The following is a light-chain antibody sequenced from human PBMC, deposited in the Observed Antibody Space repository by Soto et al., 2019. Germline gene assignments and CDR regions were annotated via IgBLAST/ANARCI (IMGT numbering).Light chain of an antibody. V-gene: IGKV1-5*01. J-gene: IGKJ2*01. CDR3: QQHNDYTAVT. Sequence: DIQMTQSPSTLSASVGDRVTITCRASQTISSSLAWYQHKPGKAPKLLIFDASTLHTGVPSRFSGGGFGTEFTLTITGRQPDDFATYYCQQHNDYTAVTFGQGTKLEIK. CDR1: QTISSS. CDR2: DAS.